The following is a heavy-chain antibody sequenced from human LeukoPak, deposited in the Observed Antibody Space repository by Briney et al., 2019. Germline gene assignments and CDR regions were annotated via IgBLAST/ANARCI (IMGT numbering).Heavy chain of an antibody. CDR1: GYTFTSYG. Sequence: ASVKVSCKASGYTFTSYGISWVRQAPGQGLEWMGWISAYNGNTNYAQKLQGRVTMTTDTSTSTAYMELRSLRSDDTAVYYCARSPPGYSSGWYEDDYWGQGTLATVSS. J-gene: IGHJ4*02. CDR2: ISAYNGNT. V-gene: IGHV1-18*01. CDR3: ARSPPGYSSGWYEDDY. D-gene: IGHD6-19*01.